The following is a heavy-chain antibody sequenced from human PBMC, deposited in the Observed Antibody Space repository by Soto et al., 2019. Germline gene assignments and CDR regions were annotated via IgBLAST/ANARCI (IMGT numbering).Heavy chain of an antibody. Sequence: QVQLVQSGAEVKKPGASVKVSCKASGYTFTSYDINWVRQATGQGLEWKGWMNPNSGNTGYAQKFQGRVTMTRNTSISTAYMELSSLRSEDTAVYYCAANYYDSSGYYDFDYWGQGTLVTVSS. D-gene: IGHD3-22*01. V-gene: IGHV1-8*01. CDR1: GYTFTSYD. J-gene: IGHJ4*02. CDR2: MNPNSGNT. CDR3: AANYYDSSGYYDFDY.